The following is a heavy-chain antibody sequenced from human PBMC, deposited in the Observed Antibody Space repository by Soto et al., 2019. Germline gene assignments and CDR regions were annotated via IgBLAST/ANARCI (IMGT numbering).Heavy chain of an antibody. D-gene: IGHD5-12*01. CDR3: AXDQYSGDDPYYYHGMDV. Sequence: GGSLRLSCAASGFTFSKYSMNWVRQAPGKGLEWVSYISTGSSIVYYADSVKGRFTISRDNAKNSLYLQMKCLRDDDTAVYYCAXDQYSGDDPYYYHGMDVWGQGTTVTVSS. CDR1: GFTFSKYS. CDR2: ISTGSSIV. V-gene: IGHV3-48*02. J-gene: IGHJ6*02.